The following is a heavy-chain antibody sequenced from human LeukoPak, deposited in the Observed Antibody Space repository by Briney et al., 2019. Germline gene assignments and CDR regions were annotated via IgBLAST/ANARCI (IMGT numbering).Heavy chain of an antibody. CDR3: ARSSYYYAVDV. CDR2: IYYTGST. J-gene: IGHJ6*02. V-gene: IGHV4-39*01. CDR1: GGSISSSSYY. D-gene: IGHD6-13*01. Sequence: SETPSLTCTVSGGSISSSSYYWGWIRQPPGKGLEWIGNIYYTGSTYHNPSFESRVTMSVDTSNNQFSLRLSSVTAADTAVYYCARSSYYYAVDVWGQGTTVTVSS.